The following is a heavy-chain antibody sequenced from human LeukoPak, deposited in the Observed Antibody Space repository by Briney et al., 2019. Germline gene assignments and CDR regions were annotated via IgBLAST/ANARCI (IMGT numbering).Heavy chain of an antibody. CDR2: INHSGST. D-gene: IGHD3-16*01. Sequence: SETLSLTCAVYGGSFSGYYWSWLRQPPGKGLEWIGEINHSGSTNYNPSLKSRVTISVDTSKNQFSLKLSSVTAADTAVYYCARSERIMITFGGERYNWFDPWGQGTLVTVSS. CDR1: GGSFSGYY. CDR3: ARSERIMITFGGERYNWFDP. V-gene: IGHV4-34*01. J-gene: IGHJ5*02.